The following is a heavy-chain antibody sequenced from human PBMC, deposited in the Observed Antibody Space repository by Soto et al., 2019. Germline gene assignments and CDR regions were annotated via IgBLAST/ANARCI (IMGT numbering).Heavy chain of an antibody. D-gene: IGHD3-16*02. CDR1: GGSISSGGYY. CDR3: ARMGLHLGELSRNWFDP. Sequence: PSETLSLTCTVSGGSISSGGYYWSWIRQHPGKGLEWIGYIYYSGSTYYNPSLKSRVTISVDTSKNQFSLKLSSVTAADTAVYYCARMGLHLGELSRNWFDPWGQGSLVTVSS. V-gene: IGHV4-31*03. J-gene: IGHJ5*02. CDR2: IYYSGST.